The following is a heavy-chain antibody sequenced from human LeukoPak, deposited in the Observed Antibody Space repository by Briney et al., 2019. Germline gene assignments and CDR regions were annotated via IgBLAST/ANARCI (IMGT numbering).Heavy chain of an antibody. CDR1: GFIFRNYA. CDR2: ITGSGDTT. V-gene: IGHV3-23*01. J-gene: IGHJ4*02. Sequence: GGSLRLSCAASGFIFRNYAMSWVRQAPGKGLEWVSAITGSGDTTYYADSVKGRFTTSRDNSKNTLYVEMNTLRVEDTAIYYCAKWGDYDILTGYYVPDFWGQGTLVTVSS. CDR3: AKWGDYDILTGYYVPDF. D-gene: IGHD3-9*01.